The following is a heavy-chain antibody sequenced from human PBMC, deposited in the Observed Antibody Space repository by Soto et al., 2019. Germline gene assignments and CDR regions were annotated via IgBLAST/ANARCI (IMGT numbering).Heavy chain of an antibody. Sequence: ASVKVSCKASGYTFTNYGISWVRQAPGQGLEWMGSISGYNGNTNYAQKLQGRVTMTTDTSTSTAYMELRSLRSDDTAVYYCARLAGAGYNTLGYWSQGTLVTVSS. V-gene: IGHV1-18*01. CDR1: GYTFTNYG. CDR3: ARLAGAGYNTLGY. CDR2: ISGYNGNT. D-gene: IGHD6-13*01. J-gene: IGHJ4*02.